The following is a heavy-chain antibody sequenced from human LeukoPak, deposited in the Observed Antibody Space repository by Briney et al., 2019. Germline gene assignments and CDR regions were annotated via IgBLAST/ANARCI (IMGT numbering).Heavy chain of an antibody. J-gene: IGHJ4*02. D-gene: IGHD6-19*01. CDR2: IIPILGIA. CDR3: ARVAVAGRGVVGY. Sequence: GASVKVSCKASGGTFSSYAISWVRQAPGQGLEWMGRIIPILGIANYAQKFQGRVTITADKSTSTAYMELSSLRSDDTAVYYCARVAVAGRGVVGYWGQGTLVTVSS. CDR1: GGTFSSYA. V-gene: IGHV1-69*04.